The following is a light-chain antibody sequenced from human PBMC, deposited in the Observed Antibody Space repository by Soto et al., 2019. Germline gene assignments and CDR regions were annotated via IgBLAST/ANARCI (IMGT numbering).Light chain of an antibody. J-gene: IGLJ1*01. CDR2: EVS. CDR1: SSDIGGYNY. Sequence: QSVLTQPASVSGSPGQSITISCTGTSSDIGGYNYVSWYQHHPGKAPKLMIYEVSNRPSGVSNRFSGSKSGNTASLTSSGLQAEDEADYYCSSLRVFGTGTKLTVL. CDR3: SSLRV. V-gene: IGLV2-14*01.